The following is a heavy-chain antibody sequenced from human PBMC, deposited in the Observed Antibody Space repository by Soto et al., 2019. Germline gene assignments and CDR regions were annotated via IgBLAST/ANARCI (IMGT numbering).Heavy chain of an antibody. CDR3: AASYCSDGVSCTWFDP. D-gene: IGHD2-8*01. CDR1: GGSVTTY. CDR2: INYSATT. J-gene: IGHJ5*02. V-gene: IGHV4-59*02. Sequence: QVQLQESGPGLVKASETLSLTCPVSGGSVTTYWGWIRQPPGKGLEWIGYINYSATTKYNSSIKSRVNISVDTSKTQVSLSLRSVTAADTAVYYGAASYCSDGVSCTWFDPWGQGILVIVSS.